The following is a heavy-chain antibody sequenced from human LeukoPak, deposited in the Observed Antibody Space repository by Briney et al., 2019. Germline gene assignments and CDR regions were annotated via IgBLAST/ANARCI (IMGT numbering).Heavy chain of an antibody. D-gene: IGHD3-10*01. CDR2: ISSTGSTI. Sequence: GGSLRLSCAASGFTFSSYWMHWVRQAPGKGLEWVSYISSTGSTIYYADSVKGRFTISRDNAKNSLYLQMNSLRAEDTAVYYCASRVPGGTGFFDYWGQGTLVTVSS. V-gene: IGHV3-48*04. J-gene: IGHJ4*02. CDR1: GFTFSSYW. CDR3: ASRVPGGTGFFDY.